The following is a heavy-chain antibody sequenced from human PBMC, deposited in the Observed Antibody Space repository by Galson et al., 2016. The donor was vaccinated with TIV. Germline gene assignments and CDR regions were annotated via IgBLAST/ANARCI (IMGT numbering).Heavy chain of an antibody. CDR3: AGGWGLGIVATLFDK. D-gene: IGHD6-19*01. J-gene: IGHJ4*02. Sequence: SLRLSCAASGFTFSNYGMHWVRQAPGKGLEWVALTRYDGTNNYYADSVKGRFTISRDNSKNTLYLQMASLRAEDQAVYYCAGGWGLGIVATLFDKWGQGTLVTVSS. CDR1: GFTFSNYG. CDR2: TRYDGTNN. V-gene: IGHV3-30*02.